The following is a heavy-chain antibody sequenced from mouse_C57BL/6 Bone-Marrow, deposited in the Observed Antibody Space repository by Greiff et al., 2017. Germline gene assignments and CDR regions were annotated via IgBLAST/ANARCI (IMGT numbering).Heavy chain of an antibody. D-gene: IGHD1-1*01. J-gene: IGHJ1*03. CDR2: ISSGGDYT. Sequence: DVMLVESGEGLVKPGGSLKLSCAASGFTFSSYAMSWVRQTPEKRLEWVAYISSGGDYTYYADTVKGRFTISRDNARNTLYLQMSSLKSEDTAMYYCTRRGSHWDFDVWGTGTTVTVSS. V-gene: IGHV5-9-1*02. CDR3: TRRGSHWDFDV. CDR1: GFTFSSYA.